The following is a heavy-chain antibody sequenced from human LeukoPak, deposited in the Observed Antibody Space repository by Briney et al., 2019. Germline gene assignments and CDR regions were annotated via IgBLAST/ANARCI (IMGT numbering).Heavy chain of an antibody. CDR1: GFTFSSYG. CDR3: ARESEDSSGWYHSGDAFDI. V-gene: IGHV3-21*01. Sequence: GGSLRLSCAASGFTFSSYGMHWVRQAPGKGLEWVSSISSSSSYIYYADSVKGRFIISRDNAKNSLYLQMNSLRAEDTAVYYCARESEDSSGWYHSGDAFDIWGQGTMVTVSS. D-gene: IGHD6-19*01. CDR2: ISSSSSYI. J-gene: IGHJ3*02.